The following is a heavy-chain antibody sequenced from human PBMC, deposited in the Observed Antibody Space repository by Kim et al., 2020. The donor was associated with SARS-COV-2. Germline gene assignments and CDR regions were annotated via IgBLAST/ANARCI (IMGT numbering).Heavy chain of an antibody. CDR3: AADVDNSGTDGDFDF. D-gene: IGHD1-20*01. V-gene: IGHV3-15*01. Sequence: GGSLRLSCAASGLTFSGTWISWVRQAPGKGLEWLGLIKSKGYGETRDYAAPVEGRFTISRDDSTNMVYLQMDSLKTEDTAIYYCAADVDNSGTDGDFDFWGQGTQVTVPS. CDR2: IKSKGYGETR. CDR1: GLTFSGTW. J-gene: IGHJ4*02.